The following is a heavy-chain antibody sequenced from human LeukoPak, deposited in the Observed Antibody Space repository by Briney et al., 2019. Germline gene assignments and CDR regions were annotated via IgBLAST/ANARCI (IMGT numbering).Heavy chain of an antibody. J-gene: IGHJ5*02. CDR2: IYYSGST. D-gene: IGHD2-2*01. V-gene: IGHV4-39*01. Sequence: SETLSLTCTVSGGSISSSSYYWGWIRQPPGKGREWIGSIYYSGSTYYNPSLKSRVTISVDTSKKQFSLKLSSVTAADTAVYYCARPSSKAYNWFDPWGQGTLVTVSS. CDR3: ARPSSKAYNWFDP. CDR1: GGSISSSSYY.